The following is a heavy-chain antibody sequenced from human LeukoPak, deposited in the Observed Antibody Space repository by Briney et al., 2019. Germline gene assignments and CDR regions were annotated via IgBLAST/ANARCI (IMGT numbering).Heavy chain of an antibody. J-gene: IGHJ3*02. D-gene: IGHD2-2*01. V-gene: IGHV1-2*02. Sequence: ASVKVSCKASGYTFTGYYMHWVRQAPGQGLEWMGWINPNSGGTNYAQKFQGRVTMTRDTSISTAYMELSRLRSDDTAVYYCARTRGYCSSTSCRDAFDIWGQGTMVTVSS. CDR2: INPNSGGT. CDR3: ARTRGYCSSTSCRDAFDI. CDR1: GYTFTGYY.